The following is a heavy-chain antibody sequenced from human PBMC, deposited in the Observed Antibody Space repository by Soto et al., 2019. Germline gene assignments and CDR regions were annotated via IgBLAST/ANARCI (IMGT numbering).Heavy chain of an antibody. V-gene: IGHV3-74*01. Sequence: PGGALRVSCAASGFTFSKNWMHWVRQAPGKGPVWVSRINSDGSSTYYADSVKGRFTISRDNAKNTLYLQMNSLRAEDTGVYYCVRDRPGSQEYFDYWGQGNMVTVSS. J-gene: IGHJ4*02. D-gene: IGHD3-10*01. CDR2: INSDGSST. CDR3: VRDRPGSQEYFDY. CDR1: GFTFSKNW.